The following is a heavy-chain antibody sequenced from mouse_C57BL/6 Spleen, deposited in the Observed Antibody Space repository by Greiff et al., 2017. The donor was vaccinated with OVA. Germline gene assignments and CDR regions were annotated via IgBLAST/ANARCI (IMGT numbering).Heavy chain of an antibody. CDR3: ARDGYYRYWYFDV. CDR2: INPSNGGT. J-gene: IGHJ1*03. Sequence: QVQLKQPGTELVKPGASVKLSCKASGYTFTSYWMHWVKQRPGQGLEWIGNINPSNGGTNYNEKFKSKATLTVDKSSSTAYMQLSSLTSEDSAVYYCARDGYYRYWYFDVWGTGTTVTVSS. CDR1: GYTFTSYW. D-gene: IGHD2-3*01. V-gene: IGHV1-53*01.